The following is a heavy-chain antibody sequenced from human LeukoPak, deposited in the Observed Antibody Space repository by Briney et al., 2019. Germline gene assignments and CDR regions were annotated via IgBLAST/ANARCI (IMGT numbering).Heavy chain of an antibody. CDR1: GGSISSGGYS. V-gene: IGHV4-30-2*01. Sequence: PSETLSLTCAVSGGSISSGGYSWSWIRQPPGKGLEWIGYIYHSGSTYYNPSLKSRVTISVDKSKNQFSLKLSSVTAADTAVYYCAREGPILGIMTTVTTGAFDIWGQGTMVTVSS. CDR3: AREGPILGIMTTVTTGAFDI. CDR2: IYHSGST. J-gene: IGHJ3*02. D-gene: IGHD4-17*01.